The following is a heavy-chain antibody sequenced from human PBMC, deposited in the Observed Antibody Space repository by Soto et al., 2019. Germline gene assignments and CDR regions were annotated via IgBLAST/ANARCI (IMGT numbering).Heavy chain of an antibody. Sequence: EVQLVESGGGLVKPGGSLRLSCAASGFTFSSYSMNWVRQAPGKGLEWVSSISSSSSYIYYADSVKGRFTISRHNAKNSLYLQMNSLRAEDTAVYSCARDVRKYYYDSSGTLYNWCDPWGQGTLVTVSS. J-gene: IGHJ5*02. CDR1: GFTFSSYS. V-gene: IGHV3-21*01. CDR3: ARDVRKYYYDSSGTLYNWCDP. CDR2: ISSSSSYI. D-gene: IGHD3-22*01.